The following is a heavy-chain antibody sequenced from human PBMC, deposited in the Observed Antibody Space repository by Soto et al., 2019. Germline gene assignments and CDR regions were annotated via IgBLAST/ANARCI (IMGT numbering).Heavy chain of an antibody. D-gene: IGHD3-16*02. Sequence: QITLKESGPTLVRPTQTLTLTCTFSGFSLSTTGVGVGWLRQPPGKALEWLALIYWDDDKRYSPSLKSRLTTTQDTSKKEVMLTTTHMAPVDTAIYIWPRRLPRYRVGRERGNWFDPWGQGTLVTVSS. CDR3: PRRLPRYRVGRERGNWFDP. CDR2: IYWDDDK. J-gene: IGHJ5*02. V-gene: IGHV2-5*02. CDR1: GFSLSTTGVG.